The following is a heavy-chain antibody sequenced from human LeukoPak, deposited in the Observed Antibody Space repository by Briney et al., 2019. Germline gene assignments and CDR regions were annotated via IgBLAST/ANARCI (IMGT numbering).Heavy chain of an antibody. Sequence: GGAPRLSCAAPWVFVSRNYMNWGRPGPGEGLGWVSVIYSGGATYYADSVKGRFTISRDNSKNMLYLQMNSLRAEDTAVYYCARGPIVGPTKGFDPWGQGTLVTVSS. CDR2: IYSGGAT. V-gene: IGHV3-53*01. D-gene: IGHD1-26*01. J-gene: IGHJ5*02. CDR1: WVFVSRNY. CDR3: ARGPIVGPTKGFDP.